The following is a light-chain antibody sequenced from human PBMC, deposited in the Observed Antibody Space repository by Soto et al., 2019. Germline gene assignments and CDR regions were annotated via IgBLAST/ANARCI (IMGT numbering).Light chain of an antibody. CDR3: QQYDSGPPLT. J-gene: IGKJ4*01. CDR1: QSVNSI. CDR2: GAS. V-gene: IGKV3-15*01. Sequence: EIVMTQSPPTLSVSPGDGATLSCRASQSVNSILPWYQQKPGQAPRLLIYGASRRAMHIPARFSGSGSGTEFALTISGLQSEDFGVYCCQQYDSGPPLTFGGGTKVDIK.